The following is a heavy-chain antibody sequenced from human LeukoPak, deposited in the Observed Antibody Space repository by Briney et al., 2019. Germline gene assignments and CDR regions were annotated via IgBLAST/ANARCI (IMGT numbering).Heavy chain of an antibody. CDR2: ISSSSSTI. CDR3: ARELSLEFDP. Sequence: PGGSLRLSCAASGFTFSSYSMNWVRQAPGKGLEWVSYISSSSSTIYYADSVKGRFTISRDNAKNSLYLQMNSLRAEDTAVYYCARELSLEFDPWGQGTLVTVSS. D-gene: IGHD5/OR15-5a*01. CDR1: GFTFSSYS. J-gene: IGHJ5*02. V-gene: IGHV3-48*04.